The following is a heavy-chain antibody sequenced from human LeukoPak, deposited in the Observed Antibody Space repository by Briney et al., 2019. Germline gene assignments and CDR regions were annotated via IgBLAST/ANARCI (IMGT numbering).Heavy chain of an antibody. V-gene: IGHV3-33*01. CDR2: ILSDGSKE. J-gene: IGHJ4*02. Sequence: GGSLRLSCAASGFTFSSYGMHWVRQAPGKGLEWVAVILSDGSKEFYTDSVKGRFTISRDNTKNSLYPQMNSLRAEDTAVYYCARGEDRSSGWYREFGYWGQGTLVTVSS. CDR1: GFTFSSYG. D-gene: IGHD6-19*01. CDR3: ARGEDRSSGWYREFGY.